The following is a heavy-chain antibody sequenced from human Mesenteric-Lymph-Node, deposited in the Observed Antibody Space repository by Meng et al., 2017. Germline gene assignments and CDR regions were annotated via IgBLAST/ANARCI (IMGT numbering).Heavy chain of an antibody. J-gene: IGHJ4*02. D-gene: IGHD4-17*01. CDR3: ARNKDDYGDYRPDY. CDR2: IYHSGST. Sequence: VVPLESGPGLVRLSGTLSLTCAVSGGSISSSNWWSWVRQPPGKGLEWIGEIYHSGSTNYNPSLKSRVTISVDQSKNQFSLKLSSVTAADTAVYYCARNKDDYGDYRPDYWGQGTLVTVSS. V-gene: IGHV4-4*02. CDR1: GGSISSSNW.